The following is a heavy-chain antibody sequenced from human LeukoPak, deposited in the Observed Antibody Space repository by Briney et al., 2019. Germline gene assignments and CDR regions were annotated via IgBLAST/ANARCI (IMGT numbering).Heavy chain of an antibody. D-gene: IGHD3/OR15-3a*01. Sequence: ASVKVSCKASGYTFTSYGISWVRQAPGQGLEWMGWISAYNGNTNYAQKLQGRVTMTTDTSTSTAYMELRSLRSDDTAVYYCARDPHNDWLFYQYYYYGMDVWGQGTTVTVSS. CDR2: ISAYNGNT. J-gene: IGHJ6*02. CDR3: ARDPHNDWLFYQYYYYGMDV. V-gene: IGHV1-18*01. CDR1: GYTFTSYG.